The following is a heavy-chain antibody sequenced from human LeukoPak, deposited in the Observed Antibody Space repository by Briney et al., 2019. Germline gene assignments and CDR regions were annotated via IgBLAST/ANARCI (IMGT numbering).Heavy chain of an antibody. Sequence: GSSLRLSCAASGLSFSSYAMHWVRQAPGKGLEWVASINHNGNVNYYVDSVKGRFTISRDNAKNSLYLQMSNLRAEDTAVYFCARGGGLDVWGQGATVTVSS. V-gene: IGHV3-7*03. CDR1: GLSFSSYA. CDR3: ARGGGLDV. D-gene: IGHD3-16*01. CDR2: INHNGNVN. J-gene: IGHJ6*02.